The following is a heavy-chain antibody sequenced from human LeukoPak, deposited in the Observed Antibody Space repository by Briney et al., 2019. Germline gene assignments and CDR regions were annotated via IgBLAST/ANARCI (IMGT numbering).Heavy chain of an antibody. J-gene: IGHJ6*02. V-gene: IGHV4-61*02. Sequence: SETLSLTCTGSGGSISSGSYYWSWIRQPAGKGLEWIGRYYSSGNTDYNPSLKSRVTISVDTSKNQFSLKLNSVTAADTAVYYCARDDYGDSGYYYFGMVVWGQGTTVTVSS. CDR1: GGSISSGSYY. D-gene: IGHD4-17*01. CDR3: ARDDYGDSGYYYFGMVV. CDR2: YYSSGNT.